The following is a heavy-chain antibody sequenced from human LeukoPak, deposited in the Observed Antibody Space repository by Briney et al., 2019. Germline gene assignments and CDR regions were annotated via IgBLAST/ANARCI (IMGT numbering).Heavy chain of an antibody. D-gene: IGHD3-10*01. CDR2: INHVGST. Sequence: SETLSLTCAVYGGSFSGYYWTWIRQPPGKGLEWIGEINHVGSTNYNPSLMSRVTISVDTSKNQFSLHLSSVTAADTAVYYCARAPHFFDARGSRYYFDSWGQGALVTVSS. CDR1: GGSFSGYY. CDR3: ARAPHFFDARGSRYYFDS. V-gene: IGHV4-34*01. J-gene: IGHJ4*02.